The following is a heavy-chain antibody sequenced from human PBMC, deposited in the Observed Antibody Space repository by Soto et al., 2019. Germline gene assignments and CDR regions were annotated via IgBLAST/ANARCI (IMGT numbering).Heavy chain of an antibody. Sequence: EVQLVESGGGLVQPGVSLRLSCAASGFTFSTYWMSWVRQAPGKGLEWVANIKQDGSERYYVDSVKGRFTISRDNAENSLYLQMNSLKAEDTAVYYCATDSGTSDYWGQGTLVTVSS. D-gene: IGHD1-1*01. J-gene: IGHJ4*02. CDR3: ATDSGTSDY. CDR1: GFTFSTYW. V-gene: IGHV3-7*01. CDR2: IKQDGSER.